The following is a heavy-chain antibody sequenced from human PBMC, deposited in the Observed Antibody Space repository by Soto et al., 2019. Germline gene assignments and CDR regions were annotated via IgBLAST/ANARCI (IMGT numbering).Heavy chain of an antibody. CDR1: GFTFRSYA. CDR3: VKGNWAYSYNNWFDP. D-gene: IGHD5-18*01. J-gene: IGHJ5*02. CDR2: LSGDGRST. Sequence: PGGSLRLSCSASGFTFRSYAIHWVRQAPGKGLEYVSALSGDGRSTYYADSVKGRFTVFRDNSKNTLFLQMSGLRVEDTAVYYCVKGNWAYSYNNWFDPWGQGTLVTVSS. V-gene: IGHV3-64D*06.